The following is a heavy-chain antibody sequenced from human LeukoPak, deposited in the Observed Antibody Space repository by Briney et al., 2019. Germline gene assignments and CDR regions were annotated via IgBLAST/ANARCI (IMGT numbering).Heavy chain of an antibody. CDR1: GYSISSGYY. CDR3: ARDGGITMTPFDY. Sequence: SETLSLTCTVSGYSISSGYYWGWIRQPPGKGLEWIGSIYHSGSTYYNPSLKSRVTISVDTSKNQFSLKLSSVTAADTAVYYCARDGGITMTPFDYWGQGTLVTVSS. J-gene: IGHJ4*02. V-gene: IGHV4-38-2*02. CDR2: IYHSGST. D-gene: IGHD3-22*01.